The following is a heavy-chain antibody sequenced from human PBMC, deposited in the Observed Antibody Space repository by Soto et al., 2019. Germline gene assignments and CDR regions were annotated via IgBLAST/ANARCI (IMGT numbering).Heavy chain of an antibody. CDR3: ALRRIVGTSNGFDP. J-gene: IGHJ5*02. D-gene: IGHD2-21*01. CDR1: GFSLSTSGVG. Sequence: QITLKESGPTLVKPTQTLTLTCTFSGFSLSTSGVGVGWIRQPPGKALEWLALIYWDDVQRYSPSLKSRLSITKDTSKNQVVLTMTNMDPVDTATYYCALRRIVGTSNGFDPWGQGTLVTVSS. CDR2: IYWDDVQ. V-gene: IGHV2-5*02.